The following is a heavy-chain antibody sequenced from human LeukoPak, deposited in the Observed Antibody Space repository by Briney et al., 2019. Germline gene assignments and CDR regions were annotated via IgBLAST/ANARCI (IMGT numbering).Heavy chain of an antibody. Sequence: PSETLSLTCAVSGGSISSGNWWSWVRQPPGKGVERIGEMFQSGSTNYNPSLKSRLTISLDKSKNQFSLKLSSVTAADTAVYYCARDQEAYCSSTSCYEYSYYMDVWGKGTTVTISS. J-gene: IGHJ6*03. V-gene: IGHV4-4*02. CDR2: MFQSGST. D-gene: IGHD2-2*01. CDR3: ARDQEAYCSSTSCYEYSYYMDV. CDR1: GGSISSGNW.